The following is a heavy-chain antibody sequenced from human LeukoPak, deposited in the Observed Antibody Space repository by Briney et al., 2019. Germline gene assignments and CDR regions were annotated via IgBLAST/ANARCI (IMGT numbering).Heavy chain of an antibody. CDR1: GFTFSKYW. CDR3: ATKQWLAPPPDS. V-gene: IGHV3-74*01. D-gene: IGHD6-19*01. Sequence: PGGSLRLSYAASGFTFSKYWMLWVRQAPGKGLESVSRINTDGTVTTYADPVKGRFTVSRDNADNTMFLQMNSVRDEDTAVYYCATKQWLAPPPDSWGQGTPVTVSS. J-gene: IGHJ4*02. CDR2: INTDGTVT.